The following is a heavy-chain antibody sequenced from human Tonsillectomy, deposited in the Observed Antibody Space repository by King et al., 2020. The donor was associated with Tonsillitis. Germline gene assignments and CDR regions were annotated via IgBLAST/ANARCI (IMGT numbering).Heavy chain of an antibody. J-gene: IGHJ3*02. CDR2: IKQDGSEK. Sequence: VQLVESGGGLVQPGGSLRLSCAAPGFTLSSYWMTWVRQPPGKGLEWVANIKQDGSEKFYVDSLKGRFTISRDNAENSLYLQMNSLRAEDTAVYFCARGSVAAAGAFDIWGQGTMVTVSS. CDR1: GFTLSSYW. V-gene: IGHV3-7*03. D-gene: IGHD6-13*01. CDR3: ARGSVAAAGAFDI.